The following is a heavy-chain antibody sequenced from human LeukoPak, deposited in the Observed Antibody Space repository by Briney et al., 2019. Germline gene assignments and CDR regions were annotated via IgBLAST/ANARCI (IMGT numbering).Heavy chain of an antibody. CDR1: GYTFTNYY. CDR3: ARETPNSFWFDP. CDR2: INPSAGNA. J-gene: IGHJ5*02. D-gene: IGHD1-1*01. V-gene: IGHV1-46*01. Sequence: ASVKVSCKASGYTFTNYYIHWVRHAPGQGLEYMGIINPSAGNAGYAQKFQGRVTMTRDTSTSTVYMEVSSLRSEDTAVYYCARETPNSFWFDPCGQGTLVTVSS.